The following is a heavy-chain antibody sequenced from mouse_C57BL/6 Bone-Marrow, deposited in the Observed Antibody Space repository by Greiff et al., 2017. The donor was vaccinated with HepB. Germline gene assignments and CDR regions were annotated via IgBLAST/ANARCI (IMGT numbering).Heavy chain of an antibody. CDR1: GFTFSDYY. Sequence: DVHLVESEGGLVQPGSSMKLSCTASGFTFSDYYMAWVRQVPEKGLEWVANINYDGSSTYYLDSLKSRFIISRDNAKNILYLQMSSLKSEDTAIYYCARGYDVYWYFDVWGTGTTVTVSS. J-gene: IGHJ1*03. V-gene: IGHV5-16*02. CDR2: INYDGSST. D-gene: IGHD2-2*01. CDR3: ARGYDVYWYFDV.